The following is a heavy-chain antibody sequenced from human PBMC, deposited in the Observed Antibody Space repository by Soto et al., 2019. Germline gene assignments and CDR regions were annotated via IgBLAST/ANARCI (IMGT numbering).Heavy chain of an antibody. D-gene: IGHD3-3*01. CDR3: ARTSGGGIFGVGYYYYYYMDV. J-gene: IGHJ6*03. CDR1: GYTFTSYY. CDR2: INPSGGST. V-gene: IGHV1-46*03. Sequence: GASVKVSCKASGYTFTSYYMHWVRQAPGKGLEWMGIINPSGGSTSYAQKFQGRVTMTRDTSTSTVYMELSSLRSEDTAVYYCARTSGGGIFGVGYYYYYYMDVWGKGTTVTVSS.